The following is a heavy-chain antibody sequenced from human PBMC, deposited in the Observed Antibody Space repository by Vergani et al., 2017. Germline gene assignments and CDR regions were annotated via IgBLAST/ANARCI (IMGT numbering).Heavy chain of an antibody. V-gene: IGHV1-46*03. J-gene: IGHJ4*02. CDR3: ARPHGDILPPDPRRLDY. Sequence: QVQLVQPGAEVKKPGASVKVSCKTSGYTFTNYYIHWVRQAPGQGLEWMGIINPSGGSTTYAQQFQGRLTMTRDTSTSTVYMDLSNLRSEDTAVYYCARPHGDILPPDPRRLDYWGQGTLVTVSS. CDR1: GYTFTNYY. CDR2: INPSGGST.